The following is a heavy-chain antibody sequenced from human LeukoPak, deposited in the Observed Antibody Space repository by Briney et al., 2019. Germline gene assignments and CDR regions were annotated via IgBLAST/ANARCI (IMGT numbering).Heavy chain of an antibody. Sequence: SETLSLTCTVSGGSISIYYWSWIRQPPGKGLEWIGYIYYSGSTNYNPSLKSRVTISVDTSKNQFSLKLSSVTAADTAVYYCARWVTYYYDSSGYWAFDYWGQGTLVTVSS. J-gene: IGHJ4*02. V-gene: IGHV4-59*08. CDR1: GGSISIYY. D-gene: IGHD3-22*01. CDR2: IYYSGST. CDR3: ARWVTYYYDSSGYWAFDY.